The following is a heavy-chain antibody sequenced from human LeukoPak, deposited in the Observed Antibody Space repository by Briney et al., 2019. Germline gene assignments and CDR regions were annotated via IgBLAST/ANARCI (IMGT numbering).Heavy chain of an antibody. D-gene: IGHD2/OR15-2a*01. CDR1: GFTFSYYN. Sequence: GGSLRLSCAASGFTFSYYNLNWVRLAPGKGLEWVSYILGTTNIKYADSVRGRFTISRDNAKNSLYLQMNSLRDEDTAVYYCARDFSYAFDIWGQGTMVTVSS. J-gene: IGHJ3*02. CDR3: ARDFSYAFDI. CDR2: ILGTTNI. V-gene: IGHV3-48*02.